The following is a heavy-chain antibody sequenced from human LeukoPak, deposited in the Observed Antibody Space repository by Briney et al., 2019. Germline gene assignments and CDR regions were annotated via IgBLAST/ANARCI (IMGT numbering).Heavy chain of an antibody. CDR3: ARAGTTGSVDF. CDR2: INQDGSAK. Sequence: GGSLRLSCAVSGFTFSIYWMSWVRQAPGKGLEWVANINQDGSAKYYVDSVKGRFTISRDNAKNSLFLQMNSLRAEDTAVCYCARAGTTGSVDFWGQGTLVTVSS. CDR1: GFTFSIYW. D-gene: IGHD4-17*01. V-gene: IGHV3-7*01. J-gene: IGHJ4*02.